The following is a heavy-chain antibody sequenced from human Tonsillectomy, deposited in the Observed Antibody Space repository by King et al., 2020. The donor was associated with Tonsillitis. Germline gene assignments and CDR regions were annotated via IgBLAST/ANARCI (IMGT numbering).Heavy chain of an antibody. D-gene: IGHD6-13*01. CDR1: GYSFTSYW. CDR2: IYPGDSDT. Sequence: QLVQSGAEVKKPGESLKISCKGSGYSFTSYWIGWVRQMPGKGLEWMGIIYPGDSDTRYSPSFQGQVTISADKSISTAYLQWCSLKASDTAMYYCATSLIAAAGADAFDIWGQGTMVTVSS. J-gene: IGHJ3*02. V-gene: IGHV5-51*03. CDR3: ATSLIAAAGADAFDI.